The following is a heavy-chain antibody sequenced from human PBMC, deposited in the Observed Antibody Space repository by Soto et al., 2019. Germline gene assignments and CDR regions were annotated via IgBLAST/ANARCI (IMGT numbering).Heavy chain of an antibody. CDR3: AHWTTVRYFDL. Sequence: QITLRESGPTLVKPTQTLTLTCTFSGFSLSTSGVGVGWIRQPPGKALEWLAVIYWDDDKRYSPSLRSRLTITKDTSKDQVVLTMTNVDPVDTATYYCAHWTTVRYFDLWGRGTLVTVSS. CDR1: GFSLSTSGVG. J-gene: IGHJ2*01. V-gene: IGHV2-5*02. CDR2: IYWDDDK. D-gene: IGHD4-17*01.